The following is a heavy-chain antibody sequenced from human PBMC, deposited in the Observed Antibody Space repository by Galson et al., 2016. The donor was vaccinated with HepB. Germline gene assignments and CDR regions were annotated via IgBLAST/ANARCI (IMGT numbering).Heavy chain of an antibody. J-gene: IGHJ6*02. CDR3: ARKELYYYYGMDV. D-gene: IGHD1-7*01. V-gene: IGHV3-30-3*01. Sequence: SLXLSCAASGXXFSXXXMHXXXQAXGKGLEWVAVISYDGSNKYYADSVKGRFTISRDNSKNTLYLQMNSLRAEDTGFDYCARKELYYYYGMDVWGQGTTVTVSS. CDR2: ISYDGSNK. CDR1: GXXFSXXX.